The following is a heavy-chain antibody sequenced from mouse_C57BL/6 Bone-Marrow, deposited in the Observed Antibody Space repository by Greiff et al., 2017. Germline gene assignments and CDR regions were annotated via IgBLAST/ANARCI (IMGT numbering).Heavy chain of an antibody. CDR2: IDPENGDT. Sequence: VQLQQSGAELVRPGASVKLSCTASGFNIKDDYMHWVKQRPEQGLEWIGWIDPENGDTEYASKFQGKANITADTSSNTAYLQLSSLTSEDTAVYYCTIITTVVATDWGQGTTLTVSS. CDR1: GFNIKDDY. D-gene: IGHD1-1*01. V-gene: IGHV14-4*01. CDR3: TIITTVVATD. J-gene: IGHJ2*01.